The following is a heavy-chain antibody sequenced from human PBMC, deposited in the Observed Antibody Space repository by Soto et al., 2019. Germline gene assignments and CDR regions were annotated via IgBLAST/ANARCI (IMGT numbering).Heavy chain of an antibody. D-gene: IGHD3-22*01. CDR1: GYTFTSYG. CDR3: ARGGVTYYYDSSGYLDI. Sequence: ASVKVSCKASGYTFTSYGISWVRQAPGQGLEWMGWISAYNGNTNYAQKLQGRVTMTTDTSTSTAYMELRSLRSDDTAVYYCARGGVTYYYDSSGYLDIWGQGTMVTVSS. J-gene: IGHJ3*02. CDR2: ISAYNGNT. V-gene: IGHV1-18*01.